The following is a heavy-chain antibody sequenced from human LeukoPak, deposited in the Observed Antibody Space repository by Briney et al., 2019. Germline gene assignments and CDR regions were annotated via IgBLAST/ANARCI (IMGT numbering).Heavy chain of an antibody. CDR3: ARHGIAAAGSYYFDY. V-gene: IGHV5-51*01. CDR2: VYPGGSDT. J-gene: IGHJ4*02. CDR1: GYSFTSYW. Sequence: GESLKISCKGSGYSFTSYWIGWVRQMPGRGLEWMGIVYPGGSDTRYSPSFQGQVTISADKSISTAYLQWSSLKASDTAMYYCARHGIAAAGSYYFDYWGQGTLVTVSS. D-gene: IGHD6-13*01.